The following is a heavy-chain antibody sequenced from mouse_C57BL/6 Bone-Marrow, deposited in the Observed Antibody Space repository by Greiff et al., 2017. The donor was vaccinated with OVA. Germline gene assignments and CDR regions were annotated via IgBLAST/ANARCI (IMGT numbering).Heavy chain of an antibody. Sequence: EVQLQESGPGLVKPSQSLSLTCSVTGYSITSGYYWNWIRQFPGNKLEWMGYISYDGSNNYNPSLKNRISITRDTSKNQFFLKLNSVTTEDTATYYCARDDYYGSSQRYFDVWGTGTTVTVSS. CDR1: GYSITSGYY. V-gene: IGHV3-6*01. D-gene: IGHD1-1*01. CDR2: ISYDGSN. CDR3: ARDDYYGSSQRYFDV. J-gene: IGHJ1*03.